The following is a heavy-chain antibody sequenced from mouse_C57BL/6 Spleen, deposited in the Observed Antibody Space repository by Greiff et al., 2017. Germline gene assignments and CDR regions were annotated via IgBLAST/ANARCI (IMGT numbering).Heavy chain of an antibody. CDR1: GFTFSDYY. CDR3: ARDGYDKGYYYAMDY. D-gene: IGHD2-2*01. J-gene: IGHJ4*01. V-gene: IGHV5-16*01. CDR2: INYDGSST. Sequence: EVKLVESEGGLVQPGSSMKLSCTASGFTFSDYYMAWVRQVPEKGLEWVANINYDGSSTYYLDSLKSRFIISRDNAKNILYLQMSSLKSEDTATYYCARDGYDKGYYYAMDYWGQGTSVTVSS.